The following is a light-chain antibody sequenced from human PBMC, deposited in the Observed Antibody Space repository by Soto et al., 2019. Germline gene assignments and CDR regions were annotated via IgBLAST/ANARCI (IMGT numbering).Light chain of an antibody. V-gene: IGKV1-5*01. CDR1: QSISNW. CDR3: QQYNSYPYT. J-gene: IGKJ2*01. Sequence: DTQMTQSPSTLSASVGDRVTITCRASQSISNWLAWYQQKPGKAPNLLIYDASSLESGVPSRFSGSGSGTEFTLTINSLQPDDFATYYCQQYNSYPYTFGQGTKLEIK. CDR2: DAS.